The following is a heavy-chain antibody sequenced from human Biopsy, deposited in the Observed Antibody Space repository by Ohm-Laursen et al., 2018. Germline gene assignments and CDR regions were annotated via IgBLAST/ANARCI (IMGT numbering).Heavy chain of an antibody. CDR2: IYYRGNT. Sequence: TLSLTCTVSGGSISSNYYYWGWIRQPPGKGLEWIGSIYYRGNTNYNPSLKSRVTISVDTSKNQFSLKLSSATAADTAVFYCARYGSQGYCTGGSCVDYWGQGALVTVSS. D-gene: IGHD2-15*01. CDR1: GGSISSNYYY. CDR3: ARYGSQGYCTGGSCVDY. V-gene: IGHV4-39*01. J-gene: IGHJ4*02.